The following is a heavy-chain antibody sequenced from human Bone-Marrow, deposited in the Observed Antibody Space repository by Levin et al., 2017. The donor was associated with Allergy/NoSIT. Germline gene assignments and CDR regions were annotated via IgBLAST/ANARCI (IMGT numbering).Heavy chain of an antibody. Sequence: GGSLRLSCAASGFTFTKYDMHWVRQAAGKGLEWVSSIGSAGDTDYADSVKGRFTISREIDKNSLNLQMNSLRAGDTAVHYCARDRYGYKAGMDVWGRGTTVTVSS. V-gene: IGHV3-13*01. CDR1: GFTFTKYD. J-gene: IGHJ6*02. D-gene: IGHD5-18*01. CDR3: ARDRYGYKAGMDV. CDR2: IGSAGDT.